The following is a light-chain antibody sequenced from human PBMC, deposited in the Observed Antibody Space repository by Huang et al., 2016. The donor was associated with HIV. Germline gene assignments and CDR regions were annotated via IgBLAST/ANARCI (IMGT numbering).Light chain of an antibody. J-gene: IGKJ1*01. CDR2: AAS. Sequence: DIQMTQSPSSLSASVGDRVTITCQASQDISTYLNWYQQKPGNAPKVLIYAASNLETGVLSRFSGSGSGTDFTFTISSLQPGDIATYYCQQYDNLPWTFGQGTKVEIK. CDR1: QDISTY. CDR3: QQYDNLPWT. V-gene: IGKV1-33*01.